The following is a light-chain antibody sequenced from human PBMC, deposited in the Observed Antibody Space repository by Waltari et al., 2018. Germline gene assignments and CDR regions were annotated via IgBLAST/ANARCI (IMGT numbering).Light chain of an antibody. J-gene: IGLJ2*01. V-gene: IGLV7-46*01. CDR3: FLSYSGAVI. Sequence: QAVVTQAPSLTVSPGGTVTLTCRPRTGAVTSCHYPYWFQHKPGQAPRTLIYDTSNKHSWTPARFSGSLLGGKAALTLSGAQPEDEANYYCFLSYSGAVIFGGGTKLTVL. CDR2: DTS. CDR1: TGAVTSCHY.